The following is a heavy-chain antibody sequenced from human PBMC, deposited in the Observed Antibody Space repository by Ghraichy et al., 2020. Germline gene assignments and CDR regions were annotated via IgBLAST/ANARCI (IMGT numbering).Heavy chain of an antibody. CDR1: GFTFTSYN. CDR2: ISTSSYDI. V-gene: IGHV3-21*01. Sequence: GESLNISCAASGFTFTSYNMNWVRQTPGKGLEWISSISTSSYDIYYAASVKGRFTTSRDNAKNSLFLQLNSLRAEDTAVYYCARVNNGGYGALDHWSQGTLVTVSS. D-gene: IGHD3-22*01. J-gene: IGHJ4*02. CDR3: ARVNNGGYGALDH.